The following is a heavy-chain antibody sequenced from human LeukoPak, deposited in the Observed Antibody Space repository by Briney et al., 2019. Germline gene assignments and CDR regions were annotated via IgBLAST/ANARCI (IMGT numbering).Heavy chain of an antibody. D-gene: IGHD3-3*01. CDR3: ARTYYDFWSGYNLFDY. J-gene: IGHJ4*02. CDR1: GYSFTNYW. CDR2: IYPGDSDT. Sequence: GESLKISCKGSGYSFTNYWIGWVRQMPGKGLEWMGIIYPGDSDTRYSPSFQGQVTISADKSISTAYLQWSSLKASDTAMYYCARTYYDFWSGYNLFDYWGQGTLVTVSS. V-gene: IGHV5-51*01.